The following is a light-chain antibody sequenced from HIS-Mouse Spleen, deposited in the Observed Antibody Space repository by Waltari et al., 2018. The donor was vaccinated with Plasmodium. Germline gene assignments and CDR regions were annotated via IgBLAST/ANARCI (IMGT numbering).Light chain of an antibody. CDR3: QQSYSTPYT. CDR2: ASS. Sequence: DIQMTQSPSSLSASVGDRVTITGRASQSISSYLNWSQQKPGKAPKLLIYASSSLQSGVPSRFSGRGSGTDFTLTISSLQPEDFATYYCQQSYSTPYTFGQGTKLEIK. CDR1: QSISSY. V-gene: IGKV1-39*01. J-gene: IGKJ2*01.